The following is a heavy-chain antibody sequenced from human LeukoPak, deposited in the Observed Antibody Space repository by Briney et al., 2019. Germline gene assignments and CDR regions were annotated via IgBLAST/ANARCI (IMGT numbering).Heavy chain of an antibody. CDR2: IWYDGSNK. D-gene: IGHD4-17*01. J-gene: IGHJ4*02. Sequence: GGSLRLSCAASGFTFSSYGMHWVRQAPGKGLEGVAVIWYDGSNKYYADSVKGRFTISRDNSKNTLYLQMNSLRAEDTAVYYCARVPYGDYYFDYWGQGTLVTVSS. CDR1: GFTFSSYG. CDR3: ARVPYGDYYFDY. V-gene: IGHV3-33*01.